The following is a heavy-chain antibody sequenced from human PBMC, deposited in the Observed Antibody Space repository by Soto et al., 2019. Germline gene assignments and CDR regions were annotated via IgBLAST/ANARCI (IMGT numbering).Heavy chain of an antibody. CDR1: GFTFSSYA. V-gene: IGHV3-23*01. CDR3: AKDEIRFLEWLPGRFEYNWFDP. D-gene: IGHD3-3*01. Sequence: GGSLRLSCAASGFTFSSYAMSWVRQAPGKGLEWVSAISGSGGSTYYADSVKGRFTISRDNSKNTLYLQMNSLRAEDTAVYYCAKDEIRFLEWLPGRFEYNWFDPWGQGTLVTVSS. CDR2: ISGSGGST. J-gene: IGHJ5*02.